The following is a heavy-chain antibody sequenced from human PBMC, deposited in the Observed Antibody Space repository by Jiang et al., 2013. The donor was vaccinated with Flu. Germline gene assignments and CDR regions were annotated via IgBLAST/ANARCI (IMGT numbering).Heavy chain of an antibody. V-gene: IGHV1-2*04. J-gene: IGHJ6*02. Sequence: SGAEVKKPGASVKVSCKASGYTFTGYYMHWVRQAPGQGLEWMGWINPNSGGTNYAQKFQGWVTMTRDTSISTAYMELSRLRSDDTAVYYCAREPLNYGSGNDYYYYGMDVWGQGTTVTVSS. CDR1: GYTFTGYY. CDR2: INPNSGGT. CDR3: AREPLNYGSGNDYYYYGMDV. D-gene: IGHD3-10*01.